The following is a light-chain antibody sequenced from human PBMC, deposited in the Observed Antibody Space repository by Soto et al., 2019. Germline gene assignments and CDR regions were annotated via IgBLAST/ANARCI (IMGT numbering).Light chain of an antibody. CDR1: QSVLYSSNNKNY. CDR3: QQYYSTPFT. V-gene: IGKV4-1*01. J-gene: IGKJ3*01. CDR2: WAS. Sequence: DIVMTQSPDSLAVSLGERATINCKSSQSVLYSSNNKNYLAWYQQKPGQPPKLLIYWASTRESGVPDRFSGSGSGTDFTLTFSSLQVEDVAVYYCQQYYSTPFTFGPGTKVDIK.